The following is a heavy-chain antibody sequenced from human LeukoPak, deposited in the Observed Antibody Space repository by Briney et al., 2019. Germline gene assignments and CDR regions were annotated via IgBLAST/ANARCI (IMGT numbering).Heavy chain of an antibody. CDR3: ARVGTGGVVVPAAGLDY. CDR1: GYTFTCYY. J-gene: IGHJ4*02. D-gene: IGHD2-2*01. CDR2: INPNSGGT. Sequence: GASVKVCCKASGYTFTCYYMHWVRQAAGQGLEWMGWINPNSGGTNYAQKFQGRVTMTRDTSISTAYMELSRLRSDDTAVYYCARVGTGGVVVPAAGLDYWGQGTLVTVSS. V-gene: IGHV1-2*02.